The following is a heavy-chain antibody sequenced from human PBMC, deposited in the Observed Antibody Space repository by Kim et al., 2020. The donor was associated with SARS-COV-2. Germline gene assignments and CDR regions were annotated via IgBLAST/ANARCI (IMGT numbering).Heavy chain of an antibody. J-gene: IGHJ4*02. CDR1: SDSLSGFV. D-gene: IGHD2-15*01. Sequence: SETLSLSCTVSSDSLSGFVWSWIRQPPGKGLEWIAYSYPNGATNYNASLQSRVAVSVDTSKNQFSLRLTSVTAADTAIYYCARMRGGRRLFDYWGQGTLVTVSS. CDR2: SYPNGAT. V-gene: IGHV4-59*01. CDR3: ARMRGGRRLFDY.